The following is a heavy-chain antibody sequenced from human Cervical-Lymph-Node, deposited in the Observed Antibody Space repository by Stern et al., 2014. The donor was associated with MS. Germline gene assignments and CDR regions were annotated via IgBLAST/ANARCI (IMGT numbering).Heavy chain of an antibody. CDR1: GFTFSSRG. CDR3: ATDREFHCTNGICYDYYYYGMDV. V-gene: IGHV3-33*01. J-gene: IGHJ6*02. CDR2: IWYDGSKI. Sequence: VQLVESGGGVVQPGTSLRLSCAASGFTFSSRGMHWVRQAPGKGREWVAVIWYDGSKIYYADSVKGRGTISRNNSKNTLYLQMNSLRAEDTAVYYCATDREFHCTNGICYDYYYYGMDVWGQGTTVTVSS. D-gene: IGHD2-8*01.